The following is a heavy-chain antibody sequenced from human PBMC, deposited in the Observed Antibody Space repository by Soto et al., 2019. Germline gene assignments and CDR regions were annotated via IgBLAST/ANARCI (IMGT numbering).Heavy chain of an antibody. CDR1: GYTFINYA. D-gene: IGHD4-4*01. CDR3: ARDSDLSNYAGDF. Sequence: QVQLVQSGAEVRKPGASVKVSCKTSGYTFINYAFNWVRQAPGQGLEWMGWIGPYNGNTNYAQKFQGRVTMTTDTSTARAYMELRSLRSGDTAVYYCARDSDLSNYAGDFWGQGTLVTVSS. V-gene: IGHV1-18*01. CDR2: IGPYNGNT. J-gene: IGHJ4*02.